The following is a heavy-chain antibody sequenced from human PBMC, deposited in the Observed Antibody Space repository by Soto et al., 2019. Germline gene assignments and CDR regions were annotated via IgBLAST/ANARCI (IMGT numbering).Heavy chain of an antibody. V-gene: IGHV4-34*01. CDR1: GGYFSGYY. D-gene: IGHD3-22*01. CDR3: ARGVITMIVVVITQRRAYFDY. J-gene: IGHJ4*02. Sequence: QVQLQQWGAGLLKPSETLSLTCAVYGGYFSGYYWSWIHQPPGKGLERLGEINHSGNTNYNPALKNRVTIAVDTSKNQVSLKLSSVTAADTAVYYCARGVITMIVVVITQRRAYFDYWGQGTLVTVS. CDR2: INHSGNT.